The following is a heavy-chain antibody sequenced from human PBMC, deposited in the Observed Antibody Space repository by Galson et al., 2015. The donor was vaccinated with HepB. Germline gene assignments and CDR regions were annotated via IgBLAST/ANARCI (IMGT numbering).Heavy chain of an antibody. J-gene: IGHJ4*02. CDR1: GFTFDDYT. V-gene: IGHV3-9*01. CDR3: AKDLGVRGVIKMADY. D-gene: IGHD3-10*01. CDR2: ISWNSGSI. Sequence: SLRLSCAASGFTFDDYTMHWVRQAPGKGLEWVSGISWNSGSIGYADSVKGRFTISRDNAKNSLYLQMNSLRAEDTALYYCAKDLGVRGVIKMADYWGQGTLVTVSS.